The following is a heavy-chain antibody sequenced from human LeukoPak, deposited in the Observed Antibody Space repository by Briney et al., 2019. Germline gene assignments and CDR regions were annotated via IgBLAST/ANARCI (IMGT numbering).Heavy chain of an antibody. V-gene: IGHV4-39*01. Sequence: SETLSLTCGVSGDSISSSSYYWGWIRQPPGKGLEWIGIIYYSGSTYYNPSLKSRVTISVDTSKNQFSLKLSSVTAADTAVYFCARRRAASDEAFDIWGQGTMVTVSS. D-gene: IGHD5-24*01. CDR3: ARRRAASDEAFDI. J-gene: IGHJ3*02. CDR2: IYYSGST. CDR1: GDSISSSSYY.